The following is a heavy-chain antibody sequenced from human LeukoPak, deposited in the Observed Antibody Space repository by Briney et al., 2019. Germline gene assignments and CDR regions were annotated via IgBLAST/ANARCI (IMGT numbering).Heavy chain of an antibody. Sequence: GRSLRLSCAASGFTFSSYEMNWVRQASGKGLEWVSYISSSGSTIYYADSVKGRFTISRDNAKNSLYLQMNSLRAEDTAVYYCATMTTVVTGWGQGTLVTVSS. J-gene: IGHJ4*02. D-gene: IGHD4-23*01. CDR2: ISSSGSTI. CDR1: GFTFSSYE. V-gene: IGHV3-48*03. CDR3: ATMTTVVTG.